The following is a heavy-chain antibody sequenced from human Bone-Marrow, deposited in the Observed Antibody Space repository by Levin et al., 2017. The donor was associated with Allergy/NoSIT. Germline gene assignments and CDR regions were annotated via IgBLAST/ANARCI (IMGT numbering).Heavy chain of an antibody. Sequence: KSSETLSLTCAVSGDSVSSDSWWSWVRQPPGKGLEWIGEIHQGGTTNYNPSLKSRVTISIDKSRNQFSLKLTSVTAADTAIYYCVKNGDWCLDSWGQGTLVTVSS. CDR2: IHQGGTT. CDR3: VKNGDWCLDS. J-gene: IGHJ4*02. V-gene: IGHV4-4*02. D-gene: IGHD2-21*01. CDR1: GDSVSSDSW.